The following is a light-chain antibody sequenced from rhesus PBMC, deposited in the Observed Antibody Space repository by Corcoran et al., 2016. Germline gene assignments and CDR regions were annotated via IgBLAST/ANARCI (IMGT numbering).Light chain of an antibody. CDR2: KSS. Sequence: DIQMTQSPSSLSASVGDRVTITCRASQGTSSWLAWYLQKPGKALKLLIYKSSSLQSWVPSRFSGSGSGTDFTLTISGLQSEDFATYYSQQYSSRPWTFGQGTKVEI. CDR1: QGTSSW. V-gene: IGKV1-22*01. CDR3: QQYSSRPWT. J-gene: IGKJ1*01.